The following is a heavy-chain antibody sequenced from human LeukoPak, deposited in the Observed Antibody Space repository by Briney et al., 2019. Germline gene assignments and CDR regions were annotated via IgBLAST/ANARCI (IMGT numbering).Heavy chain of an antibody. J-gene: IGHJ4*02. CDR1: GGSISSGGYS. V-gene: IGHV4-30-2*01. Sequence: SETLSLTCAVSGGSISSGGYSWSWIRQPPGKGLEWIGYIYHSGSTYYNPSLKSRVTISVDRSKNQFSLKLSSVTAADTAVYYCARKLGGRIGYFDYWGQGTLVTVSS. CDR2: IYHSGST. D-gene: IGHD1-26*01. CDR3: ARKLGGRIGYFDY.